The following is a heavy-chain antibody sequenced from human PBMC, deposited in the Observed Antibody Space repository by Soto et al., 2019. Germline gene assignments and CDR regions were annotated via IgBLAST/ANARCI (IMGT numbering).Heavy chain of an antibody. Sequence: GALVNVSCKASGYTFTSYGISRVRQAPGQGLEWMGWISAYNGNTNYAQKLQGRVTMTTDTSTSTAYMELRSLRSDDTAVYYCARLLVGATYFFDYWGQGTLVTVSS. V-gene: IGHV1-18*01. D-gene: IGHD1-26*01. CDR3: ARLLVGATYFFDY. CDR2: ISAYNGNT. J-gene: IGHJ4*02. CDR1: GYTFTSYG.